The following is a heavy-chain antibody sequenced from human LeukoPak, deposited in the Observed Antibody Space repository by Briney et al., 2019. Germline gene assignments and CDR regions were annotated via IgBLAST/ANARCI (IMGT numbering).Heavy chain of an antibody. J-gene: IGHJ4*02. V-gene: IGHV5-51*01. CDR2: IYPGDSDT. D-gene: IGHD5-24*01. Sequence: GESLRISCKASGYSFTTYWIGWVRQMPGKGLEWMGNIYPGDSDTRYNPSFDGQVTISADKSISTAYLQWSSLKASDTAIYYCVSQYNNFAYWGQGTLVTVSS. CDR1: GYSFTTYW. CDR3: VSQYNNFAY.